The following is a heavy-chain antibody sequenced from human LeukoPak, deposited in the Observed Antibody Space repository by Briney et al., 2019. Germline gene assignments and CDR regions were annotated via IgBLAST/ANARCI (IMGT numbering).Heavy chain of an antibody. CDR3: ARMSIAVTNLKYGMDV. J-gene: IGHJ6*02. D-gene: IGHD6-19*01. V-gene: IGHV3-21*01. CDR2: ISSSSSYI. CDR1: GFTFSSYS. Sequence: PGGSLRLSRAASGFTFSSYSMNWVRQAPGKGLEWVSSISSSSSYIYYADSVKGRFTISRDNAKNSLYLQMNSLRAEDTAVYYCARMSIAVTNLKYGMDVWGQGTTVTVSS.